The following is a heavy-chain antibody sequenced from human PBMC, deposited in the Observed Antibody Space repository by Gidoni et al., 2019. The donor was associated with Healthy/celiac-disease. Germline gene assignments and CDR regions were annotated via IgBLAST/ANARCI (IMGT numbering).Heavy chain of an antibody. V-gene: IGHV1-18*01. CDR1: GYTFTSYG. CDR2: ISAYNGNT. Sequence: QVQLVQSGAEVKKPGASVKVSCKASGYTFTSYGISWVRQAPGQGLEWMGWISAYNGNTNDAQKLQGRVTMTTDTSTSTAYMELRSRRSDDTAVYYCARDRPRFVGATIFDYWGQGTLVTVSS. CDR3: ARDRPRFVGATIFDY. J-gene: IGHJ4*02. D-gene: IGHD1-26*01.